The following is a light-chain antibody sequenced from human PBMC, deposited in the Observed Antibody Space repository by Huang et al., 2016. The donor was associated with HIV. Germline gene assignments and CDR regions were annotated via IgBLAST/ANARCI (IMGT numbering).Light chain of an antibody. CDR3: QQYNNWPPVT. Sequence: EVVMTQSPATLSVSPGERATLSCRASQNINSNLAWYQQKPGQPPRLLIYGASTRATGILARFSGTGSWTEFTLTISSLQSEDFAVYYCQQYNNWPPVTFGQGTKLEIK. V-gene: IGKV3-15*01. J-gene: IGKJ2*01. CDR2: GAS. CDR1: QNINSN.